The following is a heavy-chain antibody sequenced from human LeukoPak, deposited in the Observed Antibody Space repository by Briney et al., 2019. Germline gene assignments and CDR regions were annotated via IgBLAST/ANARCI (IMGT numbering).Heavy chain of an antibody. Sequence: PGGSLRLSCAASGFTFSSYAMSWVRQAPGKGLEWVSAISGSGGSTYYADSVKGRFTISRDNSKNTLYLQMNSLRAEDTAVYYSAKLSSGSYHLSYWGQGTLVTVSS. J-gene: IGHJ4*02. CDR3: AKLSSGSYHLSY. D-gene: IGHD3-10*01. V-gene: IGHV3-23*01. CDR2: ISGSGGST. CDR1: GFTFSSYA.